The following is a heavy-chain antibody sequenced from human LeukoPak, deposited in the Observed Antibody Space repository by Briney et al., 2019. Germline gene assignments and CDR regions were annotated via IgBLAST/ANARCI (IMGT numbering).Heavy chain of an antibody. CDR1: GYSIRSGDY. Sequence: SETLSLTCTVSGYSIRSGDYWGWIRQPPGKGLEWIGNIYHSGSTYYNPSLKSRVIISVDTSKNHFSLKLSSVTAADTAVYYCTRRVQPGDYWSQGTLVTVSS. J-gene: IGHJ4*02. CDR3: TRRVQPGDY. V-gene: IGHV4-38-2*02. CDR2: IYHSGST. D-gene: IGHD4/OR15-4a*01.